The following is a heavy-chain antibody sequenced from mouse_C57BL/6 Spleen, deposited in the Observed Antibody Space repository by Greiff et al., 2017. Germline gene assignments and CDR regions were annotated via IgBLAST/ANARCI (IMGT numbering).Heavy chain of an antibody. Sequence: QVQLQQPGAELVRPGSSVKLSCKASGYTFTSYWMDWVKQRPGQGLEWIGNIYPSDSETHYNPKFKDKATLTVDKSSSTAYMQLSSLTSEDYAVYYCARRITTVVPFAYWGQGTLVTVSA. CDR1: GYTFTSYW. J-gene: IGHJ3*01. D-gene: IGHD1-1*01. CDR2: IYPSDSET. CDR3: ARRITTVVPFAY. V-gene: IGHV1-61*01.